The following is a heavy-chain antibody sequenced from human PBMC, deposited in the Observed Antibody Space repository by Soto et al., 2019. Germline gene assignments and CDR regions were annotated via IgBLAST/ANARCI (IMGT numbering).Heavy chain of an antibody. Sequence: SETLSLTCTVSSDSITNKNYYWGWIRQSPGRGLEWIGDIYFTGNTYYNPSLKSRVTIFIDTSKNYFSLNLSSVTATDAAMYYCARHWPGGSDAFDIWGQGTMVTVSS. CDR2: IYFTGNT. CDR3: ARHWPGGSDAFDI. D-gene: IGHD2-15*01. V-gene: IGHV4-39*01. CDR1: SDSITNKNYY. J-gene: IGHJ3*02.